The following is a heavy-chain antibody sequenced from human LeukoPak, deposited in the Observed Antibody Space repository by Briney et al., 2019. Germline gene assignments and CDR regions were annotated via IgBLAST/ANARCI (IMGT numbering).Heavy chain of an antibody. CDR1: GFTFSNYA. V-gene: IGHV3-64*04. CDR2: ISNNGVST. D-gene: IGHD1-1*01. Sequence: GGSLRLSCSASGFTFSNYAMAWVRQAPGKGLEYVSAISNNGVSTYYADSVKGRFTISRDNSKSTLYLQMNSLRAEDTAVYYCAMNWNCDYWGQGTLVIVPS. J-gene: IGHJ4*02. CDR3: AMNWNCDY.